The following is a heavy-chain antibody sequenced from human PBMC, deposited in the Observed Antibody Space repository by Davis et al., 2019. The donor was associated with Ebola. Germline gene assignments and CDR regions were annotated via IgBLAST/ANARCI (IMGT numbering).Heavy chain of an antibody. J-gene: IGHJ1*01. CDR1: GFSFSRKT. CDR3: SSGPTVNSGVGNFQY. CDR2: ISYDATNV. V-gene: IGHV3-30*04. D-gene: IGHD1-26*01. Sequence: GGSLRLSCSASGFSFSRKTMHWVRQAPGNGLEWVGVISYDATNVYYVDSVKGRFIISRDNSKNTLYLQMNSLRAEDTAVYYCSSGPTVNSGVGNFQYWGQGTLVTVSS.